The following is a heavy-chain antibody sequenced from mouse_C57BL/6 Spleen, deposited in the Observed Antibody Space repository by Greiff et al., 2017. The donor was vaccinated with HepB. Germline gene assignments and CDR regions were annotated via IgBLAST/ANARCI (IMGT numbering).Heavy chain of an antibody. CDR3: ARDYGSRGGYFDY. Sequence: QVQLQQSGAELAKPGASVKLSCKASGYTFTSYWMHWVKQRPGQGLEWIARIYPGSGNTYYNEKFKGKATLTAEKSSSTAYMQLSSLTSEDSAVYFCARDYGSRGGYFDYWGQGTTLTVSS. D-gene: IGHD1-1*01. CDR2: IYPGSGNT. CDR1: GYTFTSYW. J-gene: IGHJ2*01. V-gene: IGHV1-76*01.